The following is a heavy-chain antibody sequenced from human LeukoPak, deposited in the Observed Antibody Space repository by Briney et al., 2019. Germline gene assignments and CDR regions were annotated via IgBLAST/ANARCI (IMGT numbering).Heavy chain of an antibody. CDR3: AKEPCGLRCFFDY. CDR2: INCSGGST. Sequence: GGSLRLSCAASGFTFSSYPMSWVRQAPGKGLEWVSAINCSGGSTYYAASVKGRFTISRDNSKNTLYLQMNSLRAEDTAVYYCAKEPCGLRCFFDYWGQGTLVTVSS. J-gene: IGHJ4*02. CDR1: GFTFSSYP. V-gene: IGHV3-23*01. D-gene: IGHD4-17*01.